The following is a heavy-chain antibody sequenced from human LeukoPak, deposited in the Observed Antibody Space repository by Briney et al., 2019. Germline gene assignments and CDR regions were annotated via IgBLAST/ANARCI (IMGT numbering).Heavy chain of an antibody. CDR3: AKGIAAAPMDV. CDR2: IYYSGST. CDR1: GGSISSYY. Sequence: LETLSLTCTVSGGSISSYYWSWIRRPPGKGLEWIGYIYYSGSTNYNPSLKSRVTISVDTSKNQFSLKLSSVTAADTAVYYCAKGIAAAPMDVWGQGTTVTVSS. J-gene: IGHJ6*02. V-gene: IGHV4-59*01. D-gene: IGHD6-13*01.